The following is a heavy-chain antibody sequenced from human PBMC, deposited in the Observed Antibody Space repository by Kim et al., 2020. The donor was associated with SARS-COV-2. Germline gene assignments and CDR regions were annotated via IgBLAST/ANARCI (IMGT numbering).Heavy chain of an antibody. CDR2: IYYSGST. V-gene: IGHV4-39*01. D-gene: IGHD3-10*01. J-gene: IGHJ4*02. CDR1: GGSISSSSYY. CDR3: ARLTGSGSYYALFDY. Sequence: SETLSLTCTVSGGSISSSSYYWGWIRQPPGKGLEWIGSIYYSGSTYYNPSLKSRVTISVDTSKNQFSLKLSSVTAADTAVYYCARLTGSGSYYALFDYWGQGTLVTVSS.